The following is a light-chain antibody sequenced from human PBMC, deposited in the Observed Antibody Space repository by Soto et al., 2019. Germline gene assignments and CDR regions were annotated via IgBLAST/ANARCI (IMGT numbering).Light chain of an antibody. Sequence: QSALTQPPSASGSPGQSVTISCTGTSNDVGRFNAVAWYQQHPGKAPKLMIYEVTKRPSGVPDRFSGSKSGNTASLTVSGLQAEDEADYYCTSYTTRPGDVFGTGTKLTVL. J-gene: IGLJ1*01. CDR3: TSYTTRPGDV. CDR1: SNDVGRFNA. CDR2: EVT. V-gene: IGLV2-8*01.